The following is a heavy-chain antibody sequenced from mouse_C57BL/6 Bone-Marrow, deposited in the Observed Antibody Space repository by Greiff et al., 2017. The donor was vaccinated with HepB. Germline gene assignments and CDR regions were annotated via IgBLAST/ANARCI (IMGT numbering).Heavy chain of an antibody. CDR1: GYTFTSYW. J-gene: IGHJ2*01. D-gene: IGHD1-1*01. V-gene: IGHV1-55*01. CDR3: APYYYGSSYFDY. Sequence: QVQLQQPGAELVKPGASVKLSCKASGYTFTSYWITWVKQRPGQGLEWIGDIYPGSGSTNNNEKFKSKATLTVDTSSSTAYMQLSSLTSEDSAVYYCAPYYYGSSYFDYWGQGTTLTVSS. CDR2: IYPGSGST.